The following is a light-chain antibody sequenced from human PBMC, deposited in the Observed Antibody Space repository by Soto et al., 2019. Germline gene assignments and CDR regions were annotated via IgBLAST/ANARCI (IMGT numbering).Light chain of an antibody. CDR3: QQYGTSPLT. Sequence: ETVLTQSPGTLSLSPGERATLSCRASQSVSSNYLAWYQQKPGQAPRLLIYGASGRATGIPDRFSGSGSGTDFTLTISRLEPEDSAVYYCQQYGTSPLTFGGGTKVEIK. CDR1: QSVSSNY. V-gene: IGKV3-20*01. J-gene: IGKJ4*01. CDR2: GAS.